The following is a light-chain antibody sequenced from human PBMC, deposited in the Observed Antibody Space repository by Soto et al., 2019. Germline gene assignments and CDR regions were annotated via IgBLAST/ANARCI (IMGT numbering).Light chain of an antibody. Sequence: QSVLTQPASVSGSPGQSITISCTGTSSDVGGYNYVSWYQRHPGKAPKLMIFDVSNRPSGVSNRFSGSKSANTASLTISGLQAEDYADYFCSSHTISTTPYVFGTGPNVTVL. J-gene: IGLJ1*01. CDR3: SSHTISTTPYV. CDR2: DVS. V-gene: IGLV2-14*03. CDR1: SSDVGGYNY.